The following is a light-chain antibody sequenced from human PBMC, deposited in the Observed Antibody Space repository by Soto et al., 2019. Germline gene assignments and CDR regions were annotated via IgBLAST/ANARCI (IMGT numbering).Light chain of an antibody. Sequence: DLQMTQTPSTLSASVGDGVTITCRASQNIYIWLAWYQKKPGKAPNLLIYKASTLQSGVPSRFSGNGSGTDFTLTITSLQPDDSATYYCQQYNGLPTWTFGQGTKVDIK. V-gene: IGKV1-5*03. J-gene: IGKJ1*01. CDR3: QQYNGLPTWT. CDR1: QNIYIW. CDR2: KAS.